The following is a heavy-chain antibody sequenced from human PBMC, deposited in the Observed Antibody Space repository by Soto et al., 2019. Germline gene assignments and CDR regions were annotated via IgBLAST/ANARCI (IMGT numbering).Heavy chain of an antibody. CDR1: GYTFTSYY. CDR3: ARGYSSGWYDREYFQH. J-gene: IGHJ1*01. V-gene: IGHV1-18*04. CDR2: INANNGST. Sequence: ASVKVSCKASGYTFTSYYMHWVRQAPGQGLEWMGRINANNGSTNYAQKLQGRVTMTTDTSTSTAYMELRSLRSDDTAVYYCARGYSSGWYDREYFQHWGQGTLVTVSS. D-gene: IGHD6-19*01.